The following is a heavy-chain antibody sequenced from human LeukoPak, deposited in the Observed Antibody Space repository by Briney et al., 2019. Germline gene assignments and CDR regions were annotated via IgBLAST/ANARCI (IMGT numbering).Heavy chain of an antibody. J-gene: IGHJ4*02. CDR2: VNTGNGDT. CDR3: SRDGGGSNWYF. CDR1: GYSFTSYS. D-gene: IGHD6-13*01. V-gene: IGHV1-3*04. Sequence: GASVKVSCKASGYSFTSYSVHWVRQAPGQRLEWVGWVNTGNGDTVYSQKFQGRVTITRDTSASTAYMELSSLTSGDTAVYYCSRDGGGSNWYFWGQGTLVTVSS.